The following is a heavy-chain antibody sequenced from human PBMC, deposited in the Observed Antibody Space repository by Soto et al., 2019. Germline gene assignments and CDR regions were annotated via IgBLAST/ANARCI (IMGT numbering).Heavy chain of an antibody. D-gene: IGHD2-2*01. CDR1: GGSISSSSYY. Sequence: SETLSLTCTVSGGSISSSSYYWGWIRQPPGKGLEWIGYIYYSGSTNYNPSLKSRVTISIDTSKNQFSLKLSSVTAADTAVYYCARTSIAPKYYYYYMDVWGKGTTVTVSS. V-gene: IGHV4-61*05. J-gene: IGHJ6*03. CDR3: ARTSIAPKYYYYYMDV. CDR2: IYYSGST.